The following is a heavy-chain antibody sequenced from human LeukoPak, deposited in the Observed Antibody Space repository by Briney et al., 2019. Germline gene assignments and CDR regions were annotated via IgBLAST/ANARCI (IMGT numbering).Heavy chain of an antibody. V-gene: IGHV4-34*01. CDR3: ARGLRYFDWFYYYGMDV. D-gene: IGHD3-9*01. Sequence: PSETLSLTCAVYGGSFSGYYWSWIRQPPGKGLERIGEINHSGSTNYNPSLKSRVTISVDTSKNQFSLKLSSVTAADTAVYYCARGLRYFDWFYYYGMDVWGKGTTATVSS. CDR1: GGSFSGYY. CDR2: INHSGST. J-gene: IGHJ6*04.